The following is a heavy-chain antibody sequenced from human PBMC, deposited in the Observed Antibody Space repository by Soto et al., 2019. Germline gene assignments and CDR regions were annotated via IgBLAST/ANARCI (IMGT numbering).Heavy chain of an antibody. D-gene: IGHD2-2*01. J-gene: IGHJ6*03. CDR3: ARANCSSTSCYSWSNYYYYMDV. CDR2: IYPGDSDT. Sequence: GESLKISCKGSGYSFTSYWIGWVRQMPGKGLEWMGIIYPGDSDTRYSPSFQGQVTISADKSISTAYLQWSSLKASDTAMYYCARANCSSTSCYSWSNYYYYMDVWGKGTTVTVSS. CDR1: GYSFTSYW. V-gene: IGHV5-51*01.